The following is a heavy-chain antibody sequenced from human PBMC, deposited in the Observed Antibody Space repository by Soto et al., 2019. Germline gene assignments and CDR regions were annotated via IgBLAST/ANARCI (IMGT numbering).Heavy chain of an antibody. CDR1: GFTFSSYD. Sequence: EVQLVESGGGLVQPGGSLRLSCAASGFTFSSYDMHWVRQATGKGLEWVSAIGTAGDPYYPGSVKGRFTISRENAKNSLYLQMNSLRAGDTAVYYCARGGYSSSSGYYYGMDAWGQGTTVTVSS. CDR2: IGTAGDP. V-gene: IGHV3-13*05. CDR3: ARGGYSSSSGYYYGMDA. D-gene: IGHD6-13*01. J-gene: IGHJ6*02.